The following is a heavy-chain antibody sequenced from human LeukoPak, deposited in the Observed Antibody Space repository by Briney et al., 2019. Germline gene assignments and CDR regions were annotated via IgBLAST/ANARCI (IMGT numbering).Heavy chain of an antibody. D-gene: IGHD2-15*01. V-gene: IGHV1-8*01. J-gene: IGHJ6*03. CDR2: MNPNSGNT. CDR1: GYTFTSYD. Sequence: ASVKVSCKASGYTFTSYDINWVRQATGRGLEWMGWMNPNSGNTGYAQKFQGRVTMTRNTSISTAYMELSSLRSEDTAVYYCARVECTGGRCYPIYYYRYMDVWGKGTTVTVSS. CDR3: ARVECTGGRCYPIYYYRYMDV.